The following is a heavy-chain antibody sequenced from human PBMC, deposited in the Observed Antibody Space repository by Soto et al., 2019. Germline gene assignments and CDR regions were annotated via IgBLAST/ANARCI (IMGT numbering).Heavy chain of an antibody. D-gene: IGHD4-17*01. J-gene: IGHJ6*02. V-gene: IGHV2-26*01. Sequence: QVTLKESGPALVKPTETLTLTCTVSGFSLTTGKIGVSWIRQPPGKALEWLAHIFSDNERSYSTSLQGRLTISKVTSGSQVVLSMTNVDPVDTATYYCARMNVDSYQFYYAMDVWGQGTTVTVSS. CDR1: GFSLTTGKIG. CDR2: IFSDNER. CDR3: ARMNVDSYQFYYAMDV.